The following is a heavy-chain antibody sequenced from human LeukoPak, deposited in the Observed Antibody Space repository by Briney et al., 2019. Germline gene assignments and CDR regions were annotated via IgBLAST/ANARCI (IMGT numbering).Heavy chain of an antibody. CDR1: GFTFSSYG. CDR2: IWYDGSNK. J-gene: IGHJ3*02. D-gene: IGHD2-21*02. CDR3: ARDRVVVTAIPSAFDI. Sequence: GGSLRLSCAASGFTFSSYGMHWVRQAPGKGLEWVAVIWYDGSNKYYADSVKGRFTISRDNSKNTLYLQMNSLRAEDTAVYYCARDRVVVTAIPSAFDIWGQGTMVTVSS. V-gene: IGHV3-33*01.